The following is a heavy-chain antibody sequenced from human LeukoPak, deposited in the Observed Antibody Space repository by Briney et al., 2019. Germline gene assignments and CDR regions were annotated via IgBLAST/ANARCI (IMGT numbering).Heavy chain of an antibody. J-gene: IGHJ4*01. D-gene: IGHD3-22*01. V-gene: IGHV3-30*02. CDR1: GFTFSSYS. Sequence: GGSLRLSCAASGFTFSSYSMNWVRQAPGKGLEWVAFIRHDAAKEYYADTVKGRFTISKDNSRNTLYLQMSSLRPEDTAVYYCARVGVLYDSSGFYPDYWGHGTLVSVSS. CDR2: IRHDAAKE. CDR3: ARVGVLYDSSGFYPDY.